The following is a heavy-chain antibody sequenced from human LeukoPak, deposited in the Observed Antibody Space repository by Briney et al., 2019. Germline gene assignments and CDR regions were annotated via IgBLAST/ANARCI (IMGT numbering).Heavy chain of an antibody. V-gene: IGHV7-4-1*02. CDR1: GYTFSSNV. J-gene: IGHJ6*02. CDR2: INTNTGNP. D-gene: IGHD2-2*01. Sequence: ASVKVSCMASGYTFSSNVLNWVRQAPGQGLEWMGWINTNTGNPTYAQGFTGRFVFSLDTSVSTAYLQISSLKAEDTAVYYCAGVVPAARVDYHYYGMDVWGQGTTVTVSS. CDR3: AGVVPAARVDYHYYGMDV.